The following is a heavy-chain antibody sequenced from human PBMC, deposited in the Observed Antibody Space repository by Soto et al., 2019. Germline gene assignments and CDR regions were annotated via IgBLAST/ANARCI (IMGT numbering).Heavy chain of an antibody. Sequence: PGGSLRLSCAASGVIVSSNYMTWVRQAPGKGLEWVSLLYSGGATHYAASVKGRFTISSHSSQNTLFLQMNSLRTEDTATYYCLRGRYGSQIHWGQGTKVTVSS. CDR2: LYSGGAT. D-gene: IGHD3-10*01. CDR3: LRGRYGSQIH. CDR1: GVIVSSNY. V-gene: IGHV3-53*04. J-gene: IGHJ4*02.